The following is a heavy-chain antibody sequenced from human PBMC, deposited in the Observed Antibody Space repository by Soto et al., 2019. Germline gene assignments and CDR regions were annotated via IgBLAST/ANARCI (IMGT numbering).Heavy chain of an antibody. CDR2: ISGSGSIT. CDR3: AKVEKISAVAGYLDN. CDR1: EFTFSNYA. D-gene: IGHD6-19*01. Sequence: EVQLLESGGGLVQPGGSLSLSCVASEFTFSNYAMTWVRQAPGKGLEWVSSISGSGSITYYAESVKGRFAISRDNSKNTLFLQMNSLRAEDTGIYYCAKVEKISAVAGYLDNWGQGTLVTVSS. J-gene: IGHJ4*02. V-gene: IGHV3-23*01.